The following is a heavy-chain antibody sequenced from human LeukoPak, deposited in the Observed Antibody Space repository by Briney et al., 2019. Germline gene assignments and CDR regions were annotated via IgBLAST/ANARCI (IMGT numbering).Heavy chain of an antibody. CDR1: GYTFTSYD. D-gene: IGHD3-10*01. J-gene: IGHJ4*02. CDR2: MNPNSGNT. CDR3: ARVITMVRGALRY. Sequence: ASVKVSCKASGYTFTSYDINWVRQATGQGLEWMGWMNPNSGNTGYAQKFQGRVTMTRNTSMSTAYMELSSLRSEDTAVYYCARVITMVRGALRYWGQGTLVTVSS. V-gene: IGHV1-8*01.